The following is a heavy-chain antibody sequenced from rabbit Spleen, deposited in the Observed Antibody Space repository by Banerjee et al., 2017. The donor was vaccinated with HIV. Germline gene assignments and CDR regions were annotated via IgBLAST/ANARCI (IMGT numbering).Heavy chain of an antibody. D-gene: IGHD8-1*01. Sequence: QEQLVESGGGLVQPGGSLKLSCTASGFSFSNKAVMCWVRQAPGKGLEWIACIESGSSGFTYFASWAKGRFTISKTSSTTVTLQMTSLTAADTATYFCARDSGSSFSSYGMDLWGPGTLVTVS. CDR1: GFSFSNKAV. CDR3: ARDSGSSFSSYGMDL. J-gene: IGHJ6*01. CDR2: IESGSSGFT. V-gene: IGHV1S45*01.